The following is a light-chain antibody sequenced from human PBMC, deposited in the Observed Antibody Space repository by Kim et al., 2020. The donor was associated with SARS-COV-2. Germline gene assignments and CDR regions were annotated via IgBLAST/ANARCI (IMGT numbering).Light chain of an antibody. CDR1: QSVSSN. J-gene: IGKJ4*01. CDR2: GAS. Sequence: EIVMTQSPATLSVSPGERATLSCRASQSVSSNLAWYQQKPGQPPRLLISGASTRATGIPARFSGSGAGTEFTLTISSLQSEDFAVYYCQQYSDWPLTFGGGTKVEIK. V-gene: IGKV3D-15*01. CDR3: QQYSDWPLT.